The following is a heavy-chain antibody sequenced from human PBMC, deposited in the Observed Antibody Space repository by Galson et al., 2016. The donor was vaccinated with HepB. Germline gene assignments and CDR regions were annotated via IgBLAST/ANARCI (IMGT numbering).Heavy chain of an antibody. V-gene: IGHV3-23*01. CDR3: AKCLWVRGVYPFDP. CDR2: ISGSGGST. J-gene: IGHJ5*02. D-gene: IGHD3-10*01. CDR1: EFTFSSYA. Sequence: SLRLSCAASEFTFSSYAMNWVRQAPGKGLEWVSAISGSGGSTSYADSVKGRFTISRDNSKNTLYLQMNSLRADDTAVYYCAKCLWVRGVYPFDPWGQGTLVTVSS.